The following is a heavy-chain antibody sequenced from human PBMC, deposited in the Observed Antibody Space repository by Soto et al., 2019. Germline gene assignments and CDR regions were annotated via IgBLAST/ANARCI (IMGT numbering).Heavy chain of an antibody. D-gene: IGHD2-8*01. CDR2: IYPGDSDT. Sequence: GESLKISCKDYGYSFTNNWIAWVRQMPGKGLEWMGSIYPGDSDTRYSPSFEGEVTISADEAIDPAYLQLSSLKASDTDMYYCTRVPLYCTNGVCHFDYWGQGTLVTVSS. J-gene: IGHJ4*02. CDR1: GYSFTNNW. V-gene: IGHV5-51*01. CDR3: TRVPLYCTNGVCHFDY.